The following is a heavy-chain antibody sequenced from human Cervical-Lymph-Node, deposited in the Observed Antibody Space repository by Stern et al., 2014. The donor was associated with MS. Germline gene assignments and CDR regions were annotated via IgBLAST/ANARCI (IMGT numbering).Heavy chain of an antibody. CDR3: ASEKCTSASCYLS. V-gene: IGHV3-11*01. CDR2: ISSSGSTV. D-gene: IGHD2-2*01. Sequence: VQLVASGGGLVKPGGSLRLSCAASGFTFSADFMTWIRQAPGKGLEWVSYISSSGSTVHYADSVKGRFTISRDNANNSLSLQMNSLRAEDTAVYYCASEKCTSASCYLSWGQGALVTVSS. J-gene: IGHJ4*02. CDR1: GFTFSADF.